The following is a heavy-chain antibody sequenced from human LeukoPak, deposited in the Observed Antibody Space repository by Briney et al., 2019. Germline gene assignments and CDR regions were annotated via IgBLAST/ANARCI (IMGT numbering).Heavy chain of an antibody. J-gene: IGHJ4*02. Sequence: GGSLRLSCAASGFTFSRYWMSWVRQAPGKGLEWVANIKQDGSEKYYVDSVKGRFTISRDNAKISLYLQMNSLRAEDTAVYYCARSAGSSGWYEGYYFDYWGQGTLVAVSS. CDR2: IKQDGSEK. CDR3: ARSAGSSGWYEGYYFDY. V-gene: IGHV3-7*01. D-gene: IGHD6-13*01. CDR1: GFTFSRYW.